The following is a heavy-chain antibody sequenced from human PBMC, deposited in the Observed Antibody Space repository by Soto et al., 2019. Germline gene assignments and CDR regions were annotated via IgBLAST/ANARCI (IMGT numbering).Heavy chain of an antibody. CDR2: IYHSGST. CDR3: ATSSSRNEFDY. V-gene: IGHV4-4*02. J-gene: IGHJ4*02. CDR1: SGSISSSNW. D-gene: IGHD6-6*01. Sequence: QVQLQESGPGLVKPSGTLSLTCAVSSGSISSSNWWSGVRRPPGKGLEWIGEIYHSGSTNYNPSPKSRVTISVDKSKNQFSLKLSSVTAAYTAVYYCATSSSRNEFDYWGQGTLVTVSS.